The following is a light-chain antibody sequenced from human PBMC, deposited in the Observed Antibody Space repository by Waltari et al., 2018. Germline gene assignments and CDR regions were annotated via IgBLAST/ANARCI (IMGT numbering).Light chain of an antibody. J-gene: IGLJ3*02. CDR1: RSHNGLNY. Sequence: QSVLTQPPSASGTPGQRVTISCSGSRSHNGLNYVYLYQHLPGPTPKLLIYRNNQRPSGVPDRFSGSKSGTSASLAISGLRSEDEADYYCAAWDDTLSAVLFGGGTNLTVL. V-gene: IGLV1-47*01. CDR3: AAWDDTLSAVL. CDR2: RNN.